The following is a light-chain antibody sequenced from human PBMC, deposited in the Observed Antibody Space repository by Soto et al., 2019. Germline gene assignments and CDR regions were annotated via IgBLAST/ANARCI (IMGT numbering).Light chain of an antibody. V-gene: IGKV1-5*01. CDR1: QSISSW. Sequence: DIQMTQSPSTLSASVGDRVTITCRASQSISSWLAWYQQKPGKAPKLLIYDASSLESGAPSRFSGSGSGTEFTLTISSLQPGDFATYYCQQYNSYWGTFGQGTKVEIK. CDR3: QQYNSYWGT. CDR2: DAS. J-gene: IGKJ1*01.